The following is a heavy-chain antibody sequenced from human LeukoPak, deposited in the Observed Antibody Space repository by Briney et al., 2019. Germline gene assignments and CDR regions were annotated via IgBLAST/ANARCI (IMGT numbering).Heavy chain of an antibody. J-gene: IGHJ4*02. CDR2: IYPDDSDT. CDR3: ARLRSSSWYTVDY. CDR1: GYTFPYYW. D-gene: IGHD6-13*01. Sequence: GESLKISCKGSGYTFPYYWIAWVRQLPGKGLEWMGIIYPDDSDTRYSPSFQGLVTISADKSITTAYLQWSSLKSSDTAMYYCARLRSSSWYTVDYWGQGTLVTVSS. V-gene: IGHV5-51*01.